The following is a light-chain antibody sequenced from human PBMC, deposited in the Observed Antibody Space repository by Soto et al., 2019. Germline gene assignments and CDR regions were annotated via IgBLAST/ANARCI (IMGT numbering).Light chain of an antibody. V-gene: IGKV4-1*01. CDR3: QKYDISRT. CDR1: QSIFYNANHRTY. CDR2: WAS. Sequence: DIVMTQSPDSLAVSLGERATINCKSSQSIFYNANHRTYLAWHQQTPGQPPKLLIYWASIRESGVPDRFRGSGSGTDFPLTITRRQDEDVAVYCCQKYDISRTFGQGTKVDIK. J-gene: IGKJ1*01.